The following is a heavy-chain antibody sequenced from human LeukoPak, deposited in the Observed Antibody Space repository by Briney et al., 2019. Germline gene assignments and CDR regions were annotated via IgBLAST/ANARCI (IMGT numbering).Heavy chain of an antibody. D-gene: IGHD6-6*01. J-gene: IGHJ4*02. Sequence: GASVKVSCKASGYTFTGYYMHWVRQAPGQELEWMGWINPNSGGTNYAQKFQGRVTMTRETSISTAYMELSRLRSDDTAVYYCARRGYSSFAPFDYWGQGTLVTVSS. V-gene: IGHV1-2*02. CDR2: INPNSGGT. CDR3: ARRGYSSFAPFDY. CDR1: GYTFTGYY.